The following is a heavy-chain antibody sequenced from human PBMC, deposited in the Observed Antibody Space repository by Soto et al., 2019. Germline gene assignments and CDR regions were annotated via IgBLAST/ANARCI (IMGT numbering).Heavy chain of an antibody. Sequence: ASVKVSCKASGYTFTSYAMHWVRQAPGQRLEWMGWINAGNGNTKYSQKFQGRVTITRDTSASTAYMELSSLRSEDTAVYYCARDEGGSSPVLDAFDIWGQGTMVTVSS. CDR1: GYTFTSYA. CDR2: INAGNGNT. J-gene: IGHJ3*02. D-gene: IGHD6-13*01. V-gene: IGHV1-3*01. CDR3: ARDEGGSSPVLDAFDI.